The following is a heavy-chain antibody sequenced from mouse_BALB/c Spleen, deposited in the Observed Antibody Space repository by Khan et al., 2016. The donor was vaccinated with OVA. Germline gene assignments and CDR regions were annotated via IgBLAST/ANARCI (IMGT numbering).Heavy chain of an antibody. Sequence: EVELVESGGGLVQPGGSRKLSCAASGFTFSSYGMHWVRQAPEKGLEWVAYISGDSSTIYYADTVKGRFTISRDNPTNTLFLQMTSLMSEDTAMYYCATSYYYGYDFDYWGPGTTLTVAS. V-gene: IGHV5-17*02. CDR3: ATSYYYGYDFDY. CDR1: GFTFSSYG. J-gene: IGHJ2*01. CDR2: ISGDSSTI. D-gene: IGHD1-2*01.